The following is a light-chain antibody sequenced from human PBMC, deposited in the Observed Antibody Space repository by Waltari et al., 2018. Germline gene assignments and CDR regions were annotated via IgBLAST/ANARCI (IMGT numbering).Light chain of an antibody. CDR1: LTVYDY. CDR3: QQYQSYWM. J-gene: IGKJ1*01. Sequence: VGDRVIITCRASLTVYDYLAWYQQKPGKAPQLLISKASTLEGGVPSRFSGSGYGTEFTLTISSLQPDDLATYYCQQYQSYWMFGQGTKVEIK. CDR2: KAS. V-gene: IGKV1-5*03.